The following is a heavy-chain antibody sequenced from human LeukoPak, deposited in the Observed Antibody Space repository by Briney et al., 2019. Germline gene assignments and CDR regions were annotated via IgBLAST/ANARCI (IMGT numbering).Heavy chain of an antibody. Sequence: ASVKVSCKASGYTFTGYYMHWARQAPGQGLEWMGWINPNSGGTNYAQKFQGWVTMTRDTSISTAYMELSRLRSDDTAVYYCARAGSYDSSGYYYFDYWGQGTLVTVSS. D-gene: IGHD3-22*01. V-gene: IGHV1-2*04. CDR1: GYTFTGYY. J-gene: IGHJ4*02. CDR2: INPNSGGT. CDR3: ARAGSYDSSGYYYFDY.